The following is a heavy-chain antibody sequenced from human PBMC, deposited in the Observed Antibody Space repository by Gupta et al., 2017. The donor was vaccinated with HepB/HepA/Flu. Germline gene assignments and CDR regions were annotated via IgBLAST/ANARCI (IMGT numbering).Heavy chain of an antibody. J-gene: IGHJ6*02. Sequence: EVQLVESGGGLVQPGRSLRLSCAASGFTFDDYAMHWVRQAPGKGLEWVSGISWNSGSIGYADSVKGRFTIARDNAKNSLYLQMNSLRAEDTALYYCAKDNYGGNPPERGYYYYGMDVWGQGTTVTVSS. V-gene: IGHV3-9*01. CDR1: GFTFDDYA. CDR3: AKDNYGGNPPERGYYYYGMDV. CDR2: ISWNSGSI. D-gene: IGHD4-23*01.